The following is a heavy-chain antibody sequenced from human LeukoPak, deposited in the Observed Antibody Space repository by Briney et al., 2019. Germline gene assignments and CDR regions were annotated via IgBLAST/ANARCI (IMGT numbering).Heavy chain of an antibody. V-gene: IGHV1-8*01. CDR3: ARGIAAAGVNWFDP. J-gene: IGHJ5*02. CDR1: GYTFTSYD. D-gene: IGHD6-13*01. CDR2: MNPSSGNT. Sequence: RWASVKVSCKASGYTFTSYDINWVRQATGQGLEWMGWMNPSSGNTGYAQKFQGRVTMTRNTSISTAYMELSSLRSEDTAVYYCARGIAAAGVNWFDPWGQGTLVTVSS.